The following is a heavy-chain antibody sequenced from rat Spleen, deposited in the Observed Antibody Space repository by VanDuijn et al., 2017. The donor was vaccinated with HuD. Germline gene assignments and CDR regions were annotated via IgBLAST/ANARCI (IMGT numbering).Heavy chain of an antibody. CDR2: ISSGGST. CDR1: GFSLTSNG. Sequence: QVQLKESGPGLVQPSQTLSLTCTVSGFSLTSNGVSWVRQPPGKGLEWIAAISSGGSTYYNSALKSRLSISRDTSKNQVFLKMNSLQTDDTGTYYCTLLNSHGDWGQGVMVTVSS. CDR3: TLLNSHGD. D-gene: IGHD3-1*01. V-gene: IGHV2S12*01. J-gene: IGHJ2*01.